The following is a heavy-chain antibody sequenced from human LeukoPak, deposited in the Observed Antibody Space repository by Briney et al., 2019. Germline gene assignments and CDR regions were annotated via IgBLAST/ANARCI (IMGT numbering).Heavy chain of an antibody. Sequence: SETLCLTCAVYGASLNGHYWSWIRQPPGKGLEWIGEGSDVGGTKYNPSLKSRVTISADTSKNQFSLKLSSVTAADTAVYYCAQNGQGGFSFDPWGQGTLVTVSS. V-gene: IGHV4-34*01. CDR3: AQNGQGGFSFDP. J-gene: IGHJ5*02. CDR1: GASLNGHY. CDR2: GSDVGGT. D-gene: IGHD2-8*01.